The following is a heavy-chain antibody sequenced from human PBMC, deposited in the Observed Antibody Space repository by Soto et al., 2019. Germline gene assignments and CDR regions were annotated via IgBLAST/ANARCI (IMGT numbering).Heavy chain of an antibody. CDR3: ASSDSGYDYERFDY. CDR1: GGTFSSYT. J-gene: IGHJ4*02. CDR2: IIPILGIA. D-gene: IGHD5-12*01. Sequence: SVKVSCKASGGTFSSYTISWVRQAPGQGLEWMGRIIPILGIANYAQKFQGRVTITADKSTSTAYMELSSLRSEDTAVYYCASSDSGYDYERFDYWGQGTLVTVSS. V-gene: IGHV1-69*02.